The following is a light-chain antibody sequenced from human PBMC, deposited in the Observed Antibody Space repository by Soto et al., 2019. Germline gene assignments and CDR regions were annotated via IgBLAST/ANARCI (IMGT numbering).Light chain of an antibody. CDR1: TNDIGGYNY. CDR2: EVR. V-gene: IGLV2-14*01. CDR3: CSYTISATLV. J-gene: IGLJ3*02. Sequence: QSVLTQPASVPGSPGQSITISCSGTTNDIGGYNYVSWYQHHPGKVPKVIIYEVRNRPSGVSNRFSGSKSGNTASLTISGLQAEDEADYYCCSYTISATLVFGGGTK.